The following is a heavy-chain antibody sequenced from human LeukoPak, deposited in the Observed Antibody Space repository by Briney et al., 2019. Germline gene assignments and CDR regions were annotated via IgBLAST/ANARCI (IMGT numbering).Heavy chain of an antibody. D-gene: IGHD3-10*01. J-gene: IGHJ4*02. CDR3: AREGYYGSGSPPSLYFDY. V-gene: IGHV3-30-3*01. Sequence: PGGSLILSCTASGFTFMNYVIHWVRQAPGKGLEWVAVTPSDLNVKLYADSVKGRFTISRDNSRSTLYLQMNSLRPEDTAIYYCAREGYYGSGSPPSLYFDYWGQGTLVTVSS. CDR1: GFTFMNYV. CDR2: TPSDLNVK.